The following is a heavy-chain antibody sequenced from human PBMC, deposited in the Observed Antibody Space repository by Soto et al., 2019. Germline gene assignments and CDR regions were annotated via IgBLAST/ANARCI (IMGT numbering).Heavy chain of an antibody. CDR3: ARDSATITHYYHGMDV. D-gene: IGHD5-12*01. Sequence: SVKVSCKASGGTFSSYAISWVRQAPGQGLEWMGGIIPIFGTANYAQKFQGRVTITADESTSTACMEPSSLRSEDTAVYYCARDSATITHYYHGMDVWGQGTTVTVSS. V-gene: IGHV1-69*13. J-gene: IGHJ6*02. CDR1: GGTFSSYA. CDR2: IIPIFGTA.